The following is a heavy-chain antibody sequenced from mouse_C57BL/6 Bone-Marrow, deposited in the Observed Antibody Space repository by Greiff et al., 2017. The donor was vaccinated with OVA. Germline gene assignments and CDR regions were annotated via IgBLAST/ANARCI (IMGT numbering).Heavy chain of an antibody. D-gene: IGHD2-3*01. Sequence: VKLLESGAELVKPGASVKISCKASGYAFSSYWMNWVKQRPGKGLEWIGQIYPGDGDTNYNGKFKGKATLTADKSSSTAYMQLSSLTSEDSAVYFCARDDGPYYFDYWGQGTTLTVSS. CDR3: ARDDGPYYFDY. CDR2: IYPGDGDT. J-gene: IGHJ2*01. CDR1: GYAFSSYW. V-gene: IGHV1-80*01.